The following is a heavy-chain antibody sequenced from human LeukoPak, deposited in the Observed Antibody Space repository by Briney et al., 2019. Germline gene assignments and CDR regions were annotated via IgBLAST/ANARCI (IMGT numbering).Heavy chain of an antibody. CDR3: ARAYSSGPFDY. D-gene: IGHD6-19*01. CDR2: INPSGGST. V-gene: IGHV1-46*01. J-gene: IGHJ4*02. CDR1: GYTFTSYY. Sequence: GASVNVSCKASGYTFTSYYMHWVRQAPGQGLEWMGIINPSGGSTSYAQKFQGRVTMTRDTSTSTVYMELSSLRSEDTAVYYCARAYSSGPFDYWGQGTLVTDSS.